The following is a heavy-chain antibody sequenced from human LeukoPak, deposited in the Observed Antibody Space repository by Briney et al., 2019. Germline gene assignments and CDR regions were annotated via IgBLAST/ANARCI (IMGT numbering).Heavy chain of an antibody. V-gene: IGHV1-69*13. CDR1: GGTFSSYA. CDR2: IIPIFGTA. J-gene: IGHJ5*02. D-gene: IGHD4-23*01. CDR3: ARVTLPLNWFDP. Sequence: SVKVSCKASGGTFSSYAISWVRQAPGQGLEWMGGIIPIFGTANYAQKLQGRVTITADESTSTAYMELSSLRSEDTAVYYCARVTLPLNWFDPWGQGTLVTVSS.